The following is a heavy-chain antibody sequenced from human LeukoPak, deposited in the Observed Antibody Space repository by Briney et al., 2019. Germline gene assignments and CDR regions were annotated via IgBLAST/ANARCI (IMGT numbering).Heavy chain of an antibody. CDR3: ARGSKNRIYRYYYDSSGYYLSSDFDI. D-gene: IGHD3-22*01. V-gene: IGHV4-34*01. J-gene: IGHJ3*02. CDR2: INHSGST. CDR1: GGSFSGYY. Sequence: SETLSLTCAVYGGSFSGYYWSWIRQLPGKGLECIGEINHSGSTNYNPSLKSRVSISVDTSKNQFSLKLSSVTAADTAVYYCARGSKNRIYRYYYDSSGYYLSSDFDIWGQGTMVTVSS.